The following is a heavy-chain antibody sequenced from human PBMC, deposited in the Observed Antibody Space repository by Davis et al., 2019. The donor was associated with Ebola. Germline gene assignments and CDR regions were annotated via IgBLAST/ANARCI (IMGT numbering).Heavy chain of an antibody. V-gene: IGHV3-30*18. CDR1: GFTFSSYG. CDR2: ISYDGSNK. J-gene: IGHJ4*02. D-gene: IGHD6-13*01. CDR3: AKAAAGPPSH. Sequence: GESLKISCAASGFTFSSYGMHWVRQAPGKGLEWVAVISYDGSNKYYADSVKGRFTISRDNSKNTLYLQMTSLRAEDTAVYYCAKAAAGPPSHWGQGTLVTVSS.